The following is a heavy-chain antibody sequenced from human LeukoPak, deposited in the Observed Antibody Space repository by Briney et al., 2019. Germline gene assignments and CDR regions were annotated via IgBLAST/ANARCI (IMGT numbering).Heavy chain of an antibody. CDR1: GGSFSGYY. D-gene: IGHD6-13*01. J-gene: IGHJ4*02. Sequence: PSETLSLTCAVYGGSFSGYYWSWIRQPPGKGLEWIGEINHSGSTNYNPSLKSRVTISVDTSKNQFSLKLSSVTAADTAVYYCARHRYGSSFRTIDYWGQGTLVTVSS. CDR3: ARHRYGSSFRTIDY. V-gene: IGHV4-34*01. CDR2: INHSGST.